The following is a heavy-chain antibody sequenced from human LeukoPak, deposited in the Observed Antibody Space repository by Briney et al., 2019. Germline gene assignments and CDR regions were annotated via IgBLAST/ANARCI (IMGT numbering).Heavy chain of an antibody. V-gene: IGHV4-39*01. CDR3: ARLGEKQEPILN. CDR1: GGSISSGSYY. J-gene: IGHJ4*02. Sequence: SETLSLTCTVSGGSISSGSYYWGWIRQPPGMGLEWIGSIYYSGTTYYNPSLKSRVTISVDTSKNQFSLKLSSVTAADTAVYYCARLGEKQEPILNWGQGTLVTVSS. CDR2: IYYSGTT. D-gene: IGHD3-3*01.